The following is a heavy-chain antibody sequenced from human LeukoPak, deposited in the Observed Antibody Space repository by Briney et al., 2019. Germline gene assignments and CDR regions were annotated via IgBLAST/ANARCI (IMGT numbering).Heavy chain of an antibody. CDR2: IYYSEST. D-gene: IGHD2-21*02. V-gene: IGHV4-30-4*01. CDR3: ARERAACCTGDCHSFDH. Sequence: PSETLSLTCTVSGGSISSGDYYWNWIRQSPGKGLEWIGYIYYSESTYYNPSLRSRVTISIDRSKDQFSLKMSSVTAADTATYFCARERAACCTGDCHSFDHWGQGILVTVSS. J-gene: IGHJ4*02. CDR1: GGSISSGDYY.